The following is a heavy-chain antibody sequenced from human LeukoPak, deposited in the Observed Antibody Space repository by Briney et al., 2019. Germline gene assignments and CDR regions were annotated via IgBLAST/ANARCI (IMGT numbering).Heavy chain of an antibody. CDR3: ARDLGAGTDYYYYGMDV. CDR2: ISYDGSNK. J-gene: IGHJ6*02. D-gene: IGHD6-19*01. V-gene: IGHV3-30-3*01. Sequence: GGPLRLSCAASGFTFSSYAMHWVRQAPGKGLEWVAVISYDGSNKYYADSVKGRFTISRDNSKNTLYLQMNSLRAEDTAVYYCARDLGAGTDYYYYGMDVWGQGTTVTVSS. CDR1: GFTFSSYA.